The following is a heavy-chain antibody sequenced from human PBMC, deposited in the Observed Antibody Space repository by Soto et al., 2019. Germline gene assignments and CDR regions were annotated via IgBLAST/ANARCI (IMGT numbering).Heavy chain of an antibody. CDR2: ISYDGSNK. CDR1: GFTFSSYA. D-gene: IGHD2-2*01. CDR3: ARDSSGVVVVPAASVFDY. V-gene: IGHV3-30-3*01. Sequence: LRLSCAASGFTFSSYAMHWVRQAPGKGXEWVAVISYDGSNKYYADSVKGRFTISRDNSKNTLYLQMNSLRAEDTAVYYCARDSSGVVVVPAASVFDYWGQGTLVTVSS. J-gene: IGHJ4*02.